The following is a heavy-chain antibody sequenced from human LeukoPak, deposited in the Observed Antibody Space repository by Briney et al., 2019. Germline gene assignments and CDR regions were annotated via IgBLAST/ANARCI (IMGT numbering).Heavy chain of an antibody. CDR3: ARGRYYYGSGRTSYYYYGMDV. Sequence: PSETLSLTRAVYGGSFSGYYWSWIRQPPGKGLEWIGEINHSGSTNYNPSLKGRVTISVDTSKNQFSLKLSSVTAADTAVYYCARGRYYYGSGRTSYYYYGMDVWGKGTTVTVSS. D-gene: IGHD3-10*01. CDR1: GGSFSGYY. J-gene: IGHJ6*04. V-gene: IGHV4-34*01. CDR2: INHSGST.